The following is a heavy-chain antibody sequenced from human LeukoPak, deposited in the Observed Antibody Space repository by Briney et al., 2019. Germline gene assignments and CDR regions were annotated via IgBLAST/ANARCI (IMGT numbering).Heavy chain of an antibody. CDR2: INANNGKT. CDR3: SRDSTFGAVVDFTH. D-gene: IGHD3-16*02. J-gene: IGHJ4*02. CDR1: GYSFTTFS. V-gene: IGHV1-18*01. Sequence: ASVKVSIKASGYSFTTFSIAWVRQAPGQGLEWMGWINANNGKTHYAQKFHDRVTMTTDSSTNTAYMELRGLKSDDTAMYYCSRDSTFGAVVDFTHWGQGTLVTVSS.